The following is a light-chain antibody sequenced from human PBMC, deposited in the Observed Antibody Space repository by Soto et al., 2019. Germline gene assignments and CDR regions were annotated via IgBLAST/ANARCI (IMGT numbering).Light chain of an antibody. J-gene: IGKJ1*01. CDR2: KAS. Sequence: DIQMTQSPSTLSASVGDRVTITCRASQSLRSWLAWYQQKPGKAPKLLIYKASTLQSGVPSRFSGSGSATEFTLAISSQQHDDTASYYCQQYNYNWTFGQGTKVEIK. V-gene: IGKV1-5*03. CDR3: QQYNYNWT. CDR1: QSLRSW.